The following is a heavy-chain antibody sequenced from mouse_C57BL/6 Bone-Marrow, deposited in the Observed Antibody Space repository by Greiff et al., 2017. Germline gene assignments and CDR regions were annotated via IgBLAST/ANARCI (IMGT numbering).Heavy chain of an antibody. CDR2: FYPRSGNT. CDR3: ARTCDYGAY. D-gene: IGHD2-4*01. J-gene: IGHJ3*01. Sequence: QVHVKQSGAELVRPGASVKLSCKASGYTFTSYGISWVKQRTGQGLEWIGEFYPRSGNTNYNEKFKGKATLTVDKSSSTEYMELRSLTSEDSAVYFCARTCDYGAYWGQGTLVTVTA. V-gene: IGHV1-81*01. CDR1: GYTFTSYG.